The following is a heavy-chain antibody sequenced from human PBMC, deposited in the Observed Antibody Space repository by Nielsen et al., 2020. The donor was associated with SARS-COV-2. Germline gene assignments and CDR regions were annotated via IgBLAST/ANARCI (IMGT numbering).Heavy chain of an antibody. V-gene: IGHV1-18*04. J-gene: IGHJ4*02. CDR1: GYTFTNYG. CDR3: ARGPSGFSW. D-gene: IGHD3-10*01. Sequence: ASVKVSCKASGYTFTNYGITWVRQAPGQGLEWMGRISPSNGNTKYAQRFQGRVTMTTDTSTRTAYMELRSLTSDDTAVYYCARGPSGFSWWGQGTLVTVSS. CDR2: ISPSNGNT.